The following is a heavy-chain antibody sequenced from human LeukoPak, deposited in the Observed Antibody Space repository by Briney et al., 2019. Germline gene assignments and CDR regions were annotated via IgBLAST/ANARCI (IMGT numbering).Heavy chain of an antibody. V-gene: IGHV4-59*01. CDR2: IYYSGST. CDR3: ARDLEVVTAKNYYYYGMDV. D-gene: IGHD2-21*02. J-gene: IGHJ6*02. Sequence: PSETLSLTCTVSGGSISSYYWSWIRQPPGKGLEWIGYIYYSGSTNYNPSLKSRVTISVDTSENQFSLKLSSVTAADTAVYYCARDLEVVTAKNYYYYGMDVWGQGTTVTVSS. CDR1: GGSISSYY.